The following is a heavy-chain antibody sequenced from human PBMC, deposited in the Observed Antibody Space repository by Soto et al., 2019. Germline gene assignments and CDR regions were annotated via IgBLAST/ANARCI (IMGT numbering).Heavy chain of an antibody. D-gene: IGHD6-13*01. CDR3: ARHGGIAAPIDY. CDR2: IYYSGST. J-gene: IGHJ4*02. V-gene: IGHV4-59*08. Sequence: QVQLQESGPGLVKPSETLSLTCTVSGGSISSYYWSWIRQPPGKGLEWIGYIYYSGSTNYNPSLKSRVTISEDTSKNQYSLKLSSVTAADTAVYYCARHGGIAAPIDYWGQGTLVTVSS. CDR1: GGSISSYY.